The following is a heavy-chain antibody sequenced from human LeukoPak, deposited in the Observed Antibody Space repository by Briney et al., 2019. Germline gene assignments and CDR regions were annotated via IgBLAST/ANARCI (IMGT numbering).Heavy chain of an antibody. V-gene: IGHV2-5*02. CDR2: IYWDDDK. Sequence: SGPTLVKPTQTLTLTCTFSGFSLSTSGVGVDWIRQPPGKALEWLALIYWDDDKRFSPSLKSRLTITKDTSTNQVVLTMTNMDPVDTATYYCVHMSCSGGSCYSAWVFDYWGQGTLVTVSS. J-gene: IGHJ4*02. CDR1: GFSLSTSGVG. D-gene: IGHD2-15*01. CDR3: VHMSCSGGSCYSAWVFDY.